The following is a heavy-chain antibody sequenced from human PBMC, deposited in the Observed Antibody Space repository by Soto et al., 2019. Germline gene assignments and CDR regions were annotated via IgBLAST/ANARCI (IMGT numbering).Heavy chain of an antibody. CDR3: ASSGSLGYCSGGSCYAGDAFDI. CDR2: IDPSDSYT. J-gene: IGHJ3*02. Sequence: GESLKISCKGSGYSFTSYWISWVRQMPGKGLEWMGRIDPSDSYTNDSPSFQGHVTISADKSISTAYLQWSSLKASDTAMYYCASSGSLGYCSGGSCYAGDAFDIWGQGTMVTVSS. D-gene: IGHD2-15*01. V-gene: IGHV5-10-1*01. CDR1: GYSFTSYW.